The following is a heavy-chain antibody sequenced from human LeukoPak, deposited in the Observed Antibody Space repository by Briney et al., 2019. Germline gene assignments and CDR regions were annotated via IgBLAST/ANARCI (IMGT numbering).Heavy chain of an antibody. CDR2: ISSSGDIT. V-gene: IGHV3-23*01. D-gene: IGHD3-16*01. CDR3: AKDDDWGRYKH. J-gene: IGHJ1*01. Sequence: GGSLSLSCEASEFTFTTYWMSWVRQARGKGLEWVSGISSSGDITYYTDSVRGRFTISRDNLKNTLSLQVNSLRAEDTAMYYCAKDDDWGRYKHWGQGTLVTVSS. CDR1: EFTFTTYW.